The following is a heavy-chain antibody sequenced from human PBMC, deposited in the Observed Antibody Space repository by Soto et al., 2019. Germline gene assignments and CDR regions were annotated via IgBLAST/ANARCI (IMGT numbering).Heavy chain of an antibody. Sequence: PGESLKISCKGSGYSFNSYWIGWVRQMPGKGLEWMGIIYPGDSDTRYSPSFQGQVTISADKSISTAYLQWSSLKASDTAMYYCARIKSLGAAGYYYYYYGMDVWGQGTTVTVSS. J-gene: IGHJ6*02. CDR1: GYSFNSYW. D-gene: IGHD6-13*01. V-gene: IGHV5-51*01. CDR3: ARIKSLGAAGYYYYYYGMDV. CDR2: IYPGDSDT.